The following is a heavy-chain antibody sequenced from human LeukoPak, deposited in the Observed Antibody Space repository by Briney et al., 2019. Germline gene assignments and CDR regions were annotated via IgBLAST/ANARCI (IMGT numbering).Heavy chain of an antibody. CDR1: GFTVSSNY. CDR2: IYSGGST. Sequence: GGSLRLSCAASGFTVSSNYMSWVRQAPGKGLEWVSVIYSGGSTYYADSVKGRFTISSDNSKNTLYLQMNSLRAEDTAVYYCARRAGAYSHPYDYWGQGTLVTVSS. J-gene: IGHJ4*02. CDR3: ARRAGAYSHPYDY. V-gene: IGHV3-53*01. D-gene: IGHD4/OR15-4a*01.